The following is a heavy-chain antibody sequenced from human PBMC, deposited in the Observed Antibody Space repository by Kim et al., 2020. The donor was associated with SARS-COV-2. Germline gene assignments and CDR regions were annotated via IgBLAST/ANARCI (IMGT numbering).Heavy chain of an antibody. Sequence: GGSLRLSCAASGFTFNTYWMHWVRQAPGKGLVWVSRINSDGSTTNYADSVKGRFTISRDNARNTLYLQMNNLRAEDTSVYYCARGDSLGIWGQGTMVTVSS. V-gene: IGHV3-74*01. CDR2: INSDGSTT. D-gene: IGHD7-27*01. CDR3: ARGDSLGI. CDR1: GFTFNTYW. J-gene: IGHJ3*02.